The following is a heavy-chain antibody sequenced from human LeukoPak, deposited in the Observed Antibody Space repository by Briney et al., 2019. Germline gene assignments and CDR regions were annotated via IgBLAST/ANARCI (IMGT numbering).Heavy chain of an antibody. Sequence: SETLSLTCAVYGGSFSGYYWSWIRQPPGKGLEWIGEINRSGSTNYNPSLKSRVTISVDTSKNQFSLKLSSVTAADTAVYYCASPTRYYYDSSGYYVVGAFDIWGQGTMVTVSS. D-gene: IGHD3-22*01. V-gene: IGHV4-34*01. CDR1: GGSFSGYY. J-gene: IGHJ3*02. CDR2: INRSGST. CDR3: ASPTRYYYDSSGYYVVGAFDI.